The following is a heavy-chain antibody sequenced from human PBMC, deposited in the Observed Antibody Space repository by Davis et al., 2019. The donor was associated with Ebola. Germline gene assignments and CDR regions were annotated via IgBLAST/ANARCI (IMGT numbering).Heavy chain of an antibody. J-gene: IGHJ6*02. CDR3: ARDKGDSSSINYYYYYGMDV. D-gene: IGHD6-6*01. CDR1: GFTFSSYW. CDR2: IKQDGSEK. V-gene: IGHV3-7*01. Sequence: GESLKISCAASGFTFSSYWMSWVRQAPGKGLEWVANIKQDGSEKYYVDSVKGRFTISRDNAKNSLYLQMNSLRAEDTAVYYCARDKGDSSSINYYYYYGMDVWGQGTTVTVSS.